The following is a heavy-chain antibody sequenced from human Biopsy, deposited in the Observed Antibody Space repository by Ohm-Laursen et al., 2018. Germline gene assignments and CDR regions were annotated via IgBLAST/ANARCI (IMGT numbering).Heavy chain of an antibody. Sequence: SETLSLTCTVSGGSISNYYWSWIRQPPGQGLEYIGYIYDRGSTANYNPSLESRVTMSVDMPKNQFSLKLSSVTAADTAIYYCARGMRSSGWPYFDSWGQGTLVTVSS. CDR3: ARGMRSSGWPYFDS. J-gene: IGHJ4*02. D-gene: IGHD6-19*01. CDR1: GGSISNYY. CDR2: IYDRGSTA. V-gene: IGHV4-59*01.